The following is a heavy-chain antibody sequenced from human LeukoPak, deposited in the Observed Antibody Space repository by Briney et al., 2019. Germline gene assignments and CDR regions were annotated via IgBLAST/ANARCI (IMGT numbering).Heavy chain of an antibody. J-gene: IGHJ4*02. CDR2: IYSGDIT. V-gene: IGHV3-53*01. Sequence: GGSLRLSCAASGFSVSNNYMSWVRQAPGKGLEWVSVIYSGDITYYTDSVKGRFTISRDNSKNTLYLQMNSLRAEDTAVYYCARSDEYYYDSSGYYGDYWGQGTLVTVSS. D-gene: IGHD3-22*01. CDR1: GFSVSNNY. CDR3: ARSDEYYYDSSGYYGDY.